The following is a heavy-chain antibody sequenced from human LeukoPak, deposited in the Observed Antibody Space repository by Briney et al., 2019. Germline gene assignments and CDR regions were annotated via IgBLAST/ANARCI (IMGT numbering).Heavy chain of an antibody. Sequence: PGGSLRLSCAASGFTLSNYWMSWVRQAPGKGLEWVANIKQDGSKLSYVDSVKGRFTVSRDNAKNSLYLQMNSLRAEDTAVYYCAKAMGDSSGSEPLDYWGQGTLVTVSS. CDR3: AKAMGDSSGSEPLDY. CDR1: GFTLSNYW. J-gene: IGHJ4*02. CDR2: IKQDGSKL. D-gene: IGHD3-22*01. V-gene: IGHV3-7*01.